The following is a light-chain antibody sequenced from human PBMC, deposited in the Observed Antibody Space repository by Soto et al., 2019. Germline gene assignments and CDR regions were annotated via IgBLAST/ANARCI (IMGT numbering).Light chain of an antibody. CDR3: AAWDASLNGVI. J-gene: IGLJ2*01. CDR1: SSNIGTYT. Sequence: QSVLTQPPSASGTPGQRVTISCSGSSSNIGTYTVNWYQQVPGTAPKLLIYSNNQRPSGVPDRFSGSKSGTSASLAISGLQSENEADYYCAAWDASLNGVIFGGGTKVTVL. CDR2: SNN. V-gene: IGLV1-44*01.